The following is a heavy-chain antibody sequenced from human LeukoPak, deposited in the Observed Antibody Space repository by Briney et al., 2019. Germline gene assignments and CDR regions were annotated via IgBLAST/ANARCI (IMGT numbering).Heavy chain of an antibody. CDR2: IRYDGSNK. Sequence: GGSLRLSCTASGFTFSTYDMHWVRQAPGKGLEWVAFIRYDGSNKYYADSVKGRFTISRDNSKNTLYLQMNSLRAEDTAVYYCAKMADYDILTGPFDLWGRGTLVTVSS. D-gene: IGHD3-9*01. CDR3: AKMADYDILTGPFDL. J-gene: IGHJ2*01. CDR1: GFTFSTYD. V-gene: IGHV3-30*02.